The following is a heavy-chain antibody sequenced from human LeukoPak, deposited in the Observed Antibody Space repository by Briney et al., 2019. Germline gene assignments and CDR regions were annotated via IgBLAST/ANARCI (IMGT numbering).Heavy chain of an antibody. CDR2: IIPIFGTA. V-gene: IGHV1-69*05. D-gene: IGHD5-18*01. J-gene: IGHJ3*02. CDR1: GYTFTGYY. Sequence: SVKVSCKASGYTFTGYYMHWVRQAPGQGLDWMGRIIPIFGTANYAQKFQGRVTITTDESTSTAYMELSSLRSEDTAVYYRASGWYSYGLWAFDIWGQGTMVTVSS. CDR3: ASGWYSYGLWAFDI.